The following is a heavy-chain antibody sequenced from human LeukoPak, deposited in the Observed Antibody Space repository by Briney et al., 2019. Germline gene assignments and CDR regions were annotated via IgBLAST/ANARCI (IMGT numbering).Heavy chain of an antibody. CDR1: GYTFTSYG. Sequence: ASVKVSYKASGYTFTSYGISWVRQAPGQGLEWMGWISTYNGNTNYAQKFQGRVTMTKDTSISTAYMELSRLRADDTAVYYCARGSFSADAPLVLNYFHHWGQGTLVTDSS. CDR2: ISTYNGNT. J-gene: IGHJ1*01. V-gene: IGHV1-18*01. CDR3: ARGSFSADAPLVLNYFHH. D-gene: IGHD5-18*01.